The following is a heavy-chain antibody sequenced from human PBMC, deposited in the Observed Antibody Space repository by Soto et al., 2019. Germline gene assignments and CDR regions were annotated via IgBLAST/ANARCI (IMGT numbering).Heavy chain of an antibody. D-gene: IGHD3-3*01. CDR2: INPSGGST. CDR3: ARNNGFWSGSNYYGMDV. V-gene: IGHV1-46*01. Sequence: ASVKVSCKASGYTFTSYYMHWVRQAPGQGLEWMGIINPSGGSTSYAQKFQGRVTMTRDTSTSTVYMELSSLRSEDTAVYYCARNNGFWSGSNYYGMDVWGQGTTVTVSS. CDR1: GYTFTSYY. J-gene: IGHJ6*02.